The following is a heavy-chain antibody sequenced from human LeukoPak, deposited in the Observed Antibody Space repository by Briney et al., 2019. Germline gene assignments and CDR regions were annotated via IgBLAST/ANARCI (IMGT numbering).Heavy chain of an antibody. CDR3: ARDSRVAVAGELADYYYGMDV. Sequence: GGSLRLSCAASGFTVSSKYMSWVRQAPGKGLEWVSVIYSGGSTYYADSVKGRLTISRDNSKNTLYLQMDSLRDEVTAVYYCARDSRVAVAGELADYYYGMDVWGQGTTVTVSS. D-gene: IGHD6-19*01. V-gene: IGHV3-66*01. CDR2: IYSGGST. J-gene: IGHJ6*02. CDR1: GFTVSSKY.